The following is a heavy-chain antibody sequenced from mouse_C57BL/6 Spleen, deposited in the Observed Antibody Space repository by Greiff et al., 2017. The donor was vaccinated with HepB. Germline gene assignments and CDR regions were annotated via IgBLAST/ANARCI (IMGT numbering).Heavy chain of an antibody. CDR2: INPSNGGT. V-gene: IGHV1-53*01. Sequence: QVQLQQSGPELVKPGASVKLSCKASGYTFTSYWMHWVKQRPGQGLEWIGNINPSNGGTNYNEKFKSKATLTVDKSSSTAYMQLSSLTSEDSAVYDCARRIYYYDGVDYWGQGTTLTVSS. CDR1: GYTFTSYW. CDR3: ARRIYYYDGVDY. J-gene: IGHJ2*01. D-gene: IGHD2-4*01.